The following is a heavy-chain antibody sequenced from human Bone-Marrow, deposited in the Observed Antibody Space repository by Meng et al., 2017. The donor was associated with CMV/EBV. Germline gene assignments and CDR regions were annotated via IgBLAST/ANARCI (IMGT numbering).Heavy chain of an antibody. J-gene: IGHJ5*02. V-gene: IGHV4-59*12. CDR3: ARDSPLASSKFDP. CDR1: GGSISSYY. Sequence: SETLSLTCTVSGGSISSYYWSWIRQPPGKGLEWIGYIYYSGSTYYNPSLKSRVTISVDTSKNQFSLKLSSVTAADTAVYYCARDSPLASSKFDPWGQGTLATLSS. D-gene: IGHD3-3*02. CDR2: IYYSGST.